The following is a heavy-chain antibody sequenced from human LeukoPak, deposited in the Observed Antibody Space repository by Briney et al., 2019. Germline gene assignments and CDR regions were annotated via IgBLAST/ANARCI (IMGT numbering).Heavy chain of an antibody. V-gene: IGHV3-30*03. Sequence: PGRSLRLSCAASGFTFSDYGMHWVRQAPGKRLEWVAVISYDGRNEHYADSVKGRFTISRDNSKNTLYLQMNSLRVEDTAVYYCARGIPADYWGQGTLVTVSS. CDR3: ARGIPADY. CDR2: ISYDGRNE. CDR1: GFTFSDYG. J-gene: IGHJ4*02.